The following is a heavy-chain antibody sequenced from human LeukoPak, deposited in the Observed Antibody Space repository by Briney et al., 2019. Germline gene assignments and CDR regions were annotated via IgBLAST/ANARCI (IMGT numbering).Heavy chain of an antibody. CDR1: GGSISSYY. CDR3: ARAKYYYDSSGYYLDAFDI. V-gene: IGHV4-4*09. CDR2: IYTSGST. D-gene: IGHD3-22*01. Sequence: SETLSLTCTVSGGSISSYYWSWIRQPPGKGLEWIGYIYTSGSTNYNPSLKSRVTISVDTSKNQFSLKLSSVTAADTAVYYCARAKYYYDSSGYYLDAFDIWGQGTMVTVSS. J-gene: IGHJ3*02.